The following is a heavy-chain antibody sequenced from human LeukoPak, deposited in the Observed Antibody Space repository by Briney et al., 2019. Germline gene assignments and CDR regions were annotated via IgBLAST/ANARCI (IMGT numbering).Heavy chain of an antibody. J-gene: IGHJ3*02. Sequence: KSSETLSLTCTVSGVSISNCYWSWIRQPPGKGLEWIGYIYYSGSTNYNPSLKSRVTISVDTSKNQFSQKLSSVTAADTAVYYCATSMHGYCSGGSCYGAFDIWGQGTMVTVSS. CDR3: ATSMHGYCSGGSCYGAFDI. CDR2: IYYSGST. CDR1: GVSISNCY. V-gene: IGHV4-59*01. D-gene: IGHD2-15*01.